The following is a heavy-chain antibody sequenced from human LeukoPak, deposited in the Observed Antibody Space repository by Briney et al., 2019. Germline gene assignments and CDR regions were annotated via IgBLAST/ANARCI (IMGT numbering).Heavy chain of an antibody. CDR3: ASGGYSYGNFDY. CDR2: IWYDGSNK. J-gene: IGHJ4*02. Sequence: GGSLRLSCAASGFTFSSYGMHWVRQAPGKGLEWVAVIWYDGSNKYYADSVKGRFTISRDNSKNTLYLQMISLRAEDTAVYYCASGGYSYGNFDYWGQGTLVTVSS. D-gene: IGHD5-18*01. V-gene: IGHV3-33*01. CDR1: GFTFSSYG.